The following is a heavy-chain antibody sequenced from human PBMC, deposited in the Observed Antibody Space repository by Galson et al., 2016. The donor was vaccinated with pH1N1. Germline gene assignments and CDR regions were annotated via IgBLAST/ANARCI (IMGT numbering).Heavy chain of an antibody. D-gene: IGHD3-3*01. CDR3: ARDSLEWLIISGHRVELNWFDS. CDR2: VSGTGTT. J-gene: IGHJ5*01. CDR1: GGSISSDSDY. Sequence: TLSLTCTVSGGSISSDSDYWTWIRQPAGKGLEWIGRVSGTGTTNYNPSLKSRVTISIDTSKNQSSLKMASVTAADTAVYFCARDSLEWLIISGHRVELNWFDSWGQGTLVTVSS. V-gene: IGHV4-61*02.